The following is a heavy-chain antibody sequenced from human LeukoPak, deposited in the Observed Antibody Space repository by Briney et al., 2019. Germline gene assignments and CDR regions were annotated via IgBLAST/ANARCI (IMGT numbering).Heavy chain of an antibody. CDR3: ARRLGSGSSDY. Sequence: SETLSLTCTVSGGSISSYYWSWIRQPPGKGLEWIGYIYYSGSSNYNPSFKSRVTISIDTSKNQFSLNLSSVTAADTAVYYCARRLGSGSSDYWGQGTLVTVSS. J-gene: IGHJ4*02. V-gene: IGHV4-59*13. D-gene: IGHD1-26*01. CDR2: IYYSGSS. CDR1: GGSISSYY.